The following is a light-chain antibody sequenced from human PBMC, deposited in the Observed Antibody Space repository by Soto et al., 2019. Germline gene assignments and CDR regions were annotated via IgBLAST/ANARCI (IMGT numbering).Light chain of an antibody. Sequence: QSVLTQPPSVSGAPGQGVTISCTGSSSNIGAGYDVHWYQQLPGTAPKLLIYGNSNRPSGVPDRFSGSKSGTSASLAITGLQAEDEADYYCQSYDSSRSGSVFGGGTKVTVL. CDR3: QSYDSSRSGSV. CDR1: SSNIGAGYD. V-gene: IGLV1-40*01. J-gene: IGLJ3*02. CDR2: GNS.